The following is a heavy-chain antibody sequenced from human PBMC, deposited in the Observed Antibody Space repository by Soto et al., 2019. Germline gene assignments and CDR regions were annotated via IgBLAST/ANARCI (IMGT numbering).Heavy chain of an antibody. CDR1: GGIFSNFA. V-gene: IGHV1-69*01. J-gene: IGHJ4*02. CDR2: IIPTLGTP. D-gene: IGHD6-19*01. Sequence: QVQLVQSGAEVKKPGSSVKVSCKASGGIFSNFAFNWMRQAPGQGLEWMGGIIPTLGTPHYAQKFLGRVTITADESTRTVYMEMSSLTVEDTAAYYCAIVGLGAYDYWGQGTLVIVSS. CDR3: AIVGLGAYDY.